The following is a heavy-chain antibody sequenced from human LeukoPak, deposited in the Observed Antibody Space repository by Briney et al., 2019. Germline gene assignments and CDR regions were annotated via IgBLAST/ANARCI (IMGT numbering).Heavy chain of an antibody. Sequence: PGGSLRLSCAASGFTLSSYAISWVRQAPGKGLEWVSVISGNGGSTYYADSVKGRFTISRDNSKNTLYLQMNSLRAEDTAVYYCITGRRVTIFGVVTRGAFDIWGQGTMVTVSS. D-gene: IGHD3-3*01. CDR3: ITGRRVTIFGVVTRGAFDI. CDR2: ISGNGGST. J-gene: IGHJ3*02. CDR1: GFTLSSYA. V-gene: IGHV3-23*01.